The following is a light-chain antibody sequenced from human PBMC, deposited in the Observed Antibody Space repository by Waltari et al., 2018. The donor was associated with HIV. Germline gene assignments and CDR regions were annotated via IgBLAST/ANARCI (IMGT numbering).Light chain of an antibody. Sequence: IVMPQSPATLSVSPGERTTLSCRASQTTASNLAWYQHKPGQPPRLLIYAASTRATGTPARFSASGSGTEFTLTISSLQSEDFAVYYCQQYSHWPLMYNFGQGTKLEIK. CDR3: QQYSHWPLMYN. CDR2: AAS. J-gene: IGKJ2*01. CDR1: QTTASN. V-gene: IGKV3-15*01.